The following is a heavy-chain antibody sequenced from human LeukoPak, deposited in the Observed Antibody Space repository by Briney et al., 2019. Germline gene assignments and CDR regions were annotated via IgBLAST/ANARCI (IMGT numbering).Heavy chain of an antibody. Sequence: GGSLRLSCAASGFTFSSYAMYWVRQSPGKGLEWMAVISYDGSNKYYADSVKGRFTISRDNSKNTLYLQMNSLRAEDTAVYYCARDARTVGITMIVVGFDYWGQGTLVTVSS. J-gene: IGHJ4*02. V-gene: IGHV3-30*04. CDR2: ISYDGSNK. CDR1: GFTFSSYA. D-gene: IGHD3-22*01. CDR3: ARDARTVGITMIVVGFDY.